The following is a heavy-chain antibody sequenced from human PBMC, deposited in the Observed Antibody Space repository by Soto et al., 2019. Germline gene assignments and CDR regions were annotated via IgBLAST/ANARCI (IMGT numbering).Heavy chain of an antibody. CDR3: ARRYSYFDL. CDR2: ISSSGTTI. Sequence: QVQLVESGGGLVKPGGSLRLSCAASGFTFSDYYMSWVRQATGKGLEWVSYISSSGTTIFYADSVEGRFTISRDNAKISLFLQMNSLRAEDTAVSYCARRYSYFDLWGRGTLVSVSS. CDR1: GFTFSDYY. V-gene: IGHV3-11*01. J-gene: IGHJ2*01.